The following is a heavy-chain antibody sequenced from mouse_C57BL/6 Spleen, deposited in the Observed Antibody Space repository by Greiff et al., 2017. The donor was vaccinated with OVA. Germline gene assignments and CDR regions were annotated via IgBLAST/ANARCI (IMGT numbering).Heavy chain of an antibody. CDR1: GYTFTSYW. Sequence: QVQLQQPGAELVRPGSSVKLSCKASGYTFTSYWMDWVKQRPGQGLEWIGNIYPSDSETHYNQKFKDKATLTVDKSSSTAYMQLSSLTSEDSAVYYCARHLFSGVYYFDYWGQGTTLTVSS. CDR2: IYPSDSET. D-gene: IGHD3-1*01. J-gene: IGHJ2*01. CDR3: ARHLFSGVYYFDY. V-gene: IGHV1-61*01.